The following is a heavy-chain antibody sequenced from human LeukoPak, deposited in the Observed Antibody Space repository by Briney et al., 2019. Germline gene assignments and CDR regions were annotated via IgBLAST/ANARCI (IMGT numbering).Heavy chain of an antibody. V-gene: IGHV3-23*01. Sequence: GGSLRLSCAASGFTFSSYAMSWVRQAPGKGLEWVSSISGSGGSIYYADSVKGRFTISRDNSKSTLYLQMNSLRAEDTAIYYCAKEAVAAAGPFDYLGQGTLVTVSS. CDR3: AKEAVAAAGPFDY. CDR2: ISGSGGSI. CDR1: GFTFSSYA. J-gene: IGHJ4*02. D-gene: IGHD6-13*01.